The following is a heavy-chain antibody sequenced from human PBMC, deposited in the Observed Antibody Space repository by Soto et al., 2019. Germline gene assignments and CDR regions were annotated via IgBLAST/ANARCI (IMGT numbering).Heavy chain of an antibody. CDR3: AKWGYGGYCCGGSCYRDY. D-gene: IGHD2-15*01. J-gene: IGHJ4*02. V-gene: IGHV3-30*18. CDR1: GFTFSSYG. CDR2: ISYDGSNK. Sequence: QVQLVESGGGVVQPGRSLRLSCAASGFTFSSYGMHWVRQAPGKGLEWVAVISYDGSNKYYADSVKGRFTISRDNSKNTLYLQMNSLRAEDTAVYYCAKWGYGGYCCGGSCYRDYGGQGTLVTVSS.